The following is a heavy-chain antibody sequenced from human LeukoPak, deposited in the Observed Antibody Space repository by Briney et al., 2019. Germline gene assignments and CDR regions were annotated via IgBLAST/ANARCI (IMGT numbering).Heavy chain of an antibody. CDR1: GGSFSGYY. CDR3: ARGIRGVRRAARAWGNWFDP. J-gene: IGHJ5*02. V-gene: IGHV4-34*01. D-gene: IGHD6-6*01. Sequence: SETLSLTCDVYGGSFSGYYWSWIRQPPGKGLEWIGEINHSGSTNYNPALKSRVTISVYTSKNQFSLRLSCVNAADTAVYYCARGIRGVRRAARAWGNWFDPWGQGTLVNVSS. CDR2: INHSGST.